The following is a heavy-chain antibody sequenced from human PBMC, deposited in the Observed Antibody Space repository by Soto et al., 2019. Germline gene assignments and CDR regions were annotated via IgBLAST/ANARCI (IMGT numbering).Heavy chain of an antibody. CDR1: GFTFSSYG. J-gene: IGHJ4*02. V-gene: IGHV3-30*18. Sequence: QVQLVESGGGVVQPGRSLRLSCAASGFTFSSYGMHWVRQAPGKGLEWVTVISNDGSNKYYADSVKGRFTISRDNSKNTLYLQLNNQRAEDTAVYYCAKDLGGLVYTFDYWGQGTLVTVSS. D-gene: IGHD6-19*01. CDR2: ISNDGSNK. CDR3: AKDLGGLVYTFDY.